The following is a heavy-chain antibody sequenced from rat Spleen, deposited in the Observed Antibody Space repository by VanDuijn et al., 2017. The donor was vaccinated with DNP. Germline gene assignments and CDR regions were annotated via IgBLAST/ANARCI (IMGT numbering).Heavy chain of an antibody. J-gene: IGHJ1*01. CDR1: GYSITSTY. Sequence: EVQLQESGPGLVKPSQSLSLTCSVIGYSITSTYWGWTRKFPGNKMEWIGHISYSGSTSYNPSLKSRISLTRDTSKNQFFLQLNSITTEDTATYSCARFSPSGSPHWYFDFWGPGTMVTVSS. CDR3: ARFSPSGSPHWYFDF. D-gene: IGHD3-1*01. V-gene: IGHV3-1*01. CDR2: ISYSGST.